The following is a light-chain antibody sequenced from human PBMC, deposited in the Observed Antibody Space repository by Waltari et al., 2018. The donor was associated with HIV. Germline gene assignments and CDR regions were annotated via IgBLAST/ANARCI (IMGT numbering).Light chain of an antibody. CDR1: SNNVGNQG. J-gene: IGLJ2*01. V-gene: IGLV10-54*04. CDR3: SAWDRSLSAVI. CDR2: KNN. Sequence: QAGLTQPPSVSKGLRQTATLTCTGDSNNVGNQGATWLQQHQGHPPKLLFYKNNNRPSGISGRFSASKSGNTASLTITGHQPEDEADYFCSAWDRSLSAVIFGGGTTLIVL.